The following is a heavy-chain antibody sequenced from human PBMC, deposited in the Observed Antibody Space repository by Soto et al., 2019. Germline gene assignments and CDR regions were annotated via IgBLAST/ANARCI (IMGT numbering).Heavy chain of an antibody. Sequence: SETLSLTCNVSGGSISSSSYYSGWIRQPSGKGLEWIGSIYYSGSTYYNPSLKSRVTISVDTSKNQFSLKLSSVTAADTAVYYCARHGAEIEGYCSGGSCYGFDPWGQGTLVTVSS. D-gene: IGHD2-15*01. CDR2: IYYSGST. V-gene: IGHV4-39*01. CDR1: GGSISSSSYY. J-gene: IGHJ5*02. CDR3: ARHGAEIEGYCSGGSCYGFDP.